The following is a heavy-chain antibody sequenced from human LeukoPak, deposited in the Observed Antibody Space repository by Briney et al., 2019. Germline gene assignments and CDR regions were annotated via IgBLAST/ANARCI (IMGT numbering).Heavy chain of an antibody. V-gene: IGHV3-30*04. CDR1: GFTFSSYA. Sequence: GGSLRLSCAASGFTFSSYAMHWVRQAPGKGLEWVAVISYDGSNKYYADSVKGRFTISRDNSKNTLYLQMNSLRAEDTAVYYCARDLYDSSGYCAFDIWGQGTMVTVSS. CDR2: ISYDGSNK. D-gene: IGHD3-22*01. CDR3: ARDLYDSSGYCAFDI. J-gene: IGHJ3*02.